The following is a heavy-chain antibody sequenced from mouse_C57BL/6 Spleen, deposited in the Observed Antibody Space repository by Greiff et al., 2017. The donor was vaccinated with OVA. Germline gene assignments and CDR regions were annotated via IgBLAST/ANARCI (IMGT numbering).Heavy chain of an antibody. J-gene: IGHJ2*01. D-gene: IGHD4-1*01. CDR2: INPNNGGT. V-gene: IGHV1-22*01. CDR1: GYTFTDYN. Sequence: VQLKESGPELVKPGASVKMSCKASGYTFTDYNMHWVKQSHGKSLEWIGYINPNNGGTSYNQKFKGKATLTVNKSSSTAYMELRSLTSEDSAVYYCARQRTGTDDYWGQGTTLTVSS. CDR3: ARQRTGTDDY.